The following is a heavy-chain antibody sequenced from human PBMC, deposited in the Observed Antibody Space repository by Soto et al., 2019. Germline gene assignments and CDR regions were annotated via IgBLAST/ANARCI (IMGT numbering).Heavy chain of an antibody. CDR2: VAGGGETT. Sequence: QVNLVESGGGVVQPGRSLRLSCAGSGFTFRSYGLHWVRQSPGKGLEWVAVVAGGGETTYYADSVKGRSTISRDNSKNMMYMQMDSLRPEDTAVYYCAKEADIVIGPVAGPVAFSFDLWGQGTLVNVSS. V-gene: IGHV3-30*18. J-gene: IGHJ4*02. CDR1: GFTFRSYG. D-gene: IGHD2-2*01. CDR3: AKEADIVIGPVAGPVAFSFDL.